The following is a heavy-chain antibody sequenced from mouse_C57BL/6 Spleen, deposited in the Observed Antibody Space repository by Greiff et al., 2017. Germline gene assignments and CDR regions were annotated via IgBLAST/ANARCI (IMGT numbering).Heavy chain of an antibody. CDR3: TRRSSLLGYFDV. CDR2: IRNKANNHAT. CDR1: GFTFSDAW. V-gene: IGHV6-6*01. J-gene: IGHJ1*03. Sequence: EVQLVESGGGLVQPGGSMKLSCAASGFTFSDAWMDWVRQSPEKGLEWVAEIRNKANNHATYYAESVKGRFNISRDDSKSSVYLQMNSLRAEDTGIYYCTRRSSLLGYFDVWGTGTTVTVSS. D-gene: IGHD2-10*01.